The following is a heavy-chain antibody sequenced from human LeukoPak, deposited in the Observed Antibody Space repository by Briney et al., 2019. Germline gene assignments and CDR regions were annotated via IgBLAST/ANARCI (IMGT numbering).Heavy chain of an antibody. J-gene: IGHJ4*02. D-gene: IGHD6-19*01. V-gene: IGHV4-34*01. CDR1: GGSFSGYY. Sequence: SETLSLTCAVYGGSFSGYYWSWIRQPPGKGLEWIGEINHSGSTNYNPFLKSRVTISVDTSKNQFSLKLSSVTAADTAVYYCAIMSSSGWYRRELDYWGQGTLVTVSS. CDR3: AIMSSSGWYRRELDY. CDR2: INHSGST.